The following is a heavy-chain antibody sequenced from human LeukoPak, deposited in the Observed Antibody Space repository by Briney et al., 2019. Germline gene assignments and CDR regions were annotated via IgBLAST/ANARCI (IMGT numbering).Heavy chain of an antibody. Sequence: PGGSLRLSCAASGFSFSSYWISWVRQAPGKGLEWVSAISGSGGSTYYADSVKGRFTISRDNSKNTLYLQMNSLRAEDTAVYYCANGRIPLLFDYWGQGTLVTVSS. J-gene: IGHJ4*02. CDR1: GFSFSSYW. CDR2: ISGSGGST. D-gene: IGHD1-26*01. CDR3: ANGRIPLLFDY. V-gene: IGHV3-23*01.